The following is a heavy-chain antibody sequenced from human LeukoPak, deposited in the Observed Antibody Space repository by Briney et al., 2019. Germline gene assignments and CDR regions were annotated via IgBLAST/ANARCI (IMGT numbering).Heavy chain of an antibody. CDR2: IYYSGST. CDR3: ARGGIIGTTNNWFDP. CDR1: GGSISSYY. J-gene: IGHJ5*02. D-gene: IGHD1-20*01. Sequence: SETLSLTCTVSGGSISSYYWSWIRQPPGKGLEWIGYIYYSGSTNYNPSLKSRVTISVDTSKNQFSLKLSSVTAADTAIYYCARGGIIGTTNNWFDPWGQATLVTVSS. V-gene: IGHV4-59*01.